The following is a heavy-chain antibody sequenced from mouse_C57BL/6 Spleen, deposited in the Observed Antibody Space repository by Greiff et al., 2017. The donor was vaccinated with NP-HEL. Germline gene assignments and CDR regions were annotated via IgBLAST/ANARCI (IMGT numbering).Heavy chain of an antibody. CDR3: ARHDYGFLAMDY. CDR1: GYSITSGYY. V-gene: IGHV3-6*01. CDR2: ISYDGSN. J-gene: IGHJ4*01. D-gene: IGHD2-4*01. Sequence: EVHLVESGPGLVKPSQSLSLTCSVTGYSITSGYYWNWIRQFPGNKLEWMGYISYDGSNNYNPSLKNRISITRDTSKNQFFLKLNSVTTEDTATYYCARHDYGFLAMDYWGQGTSVTVSS.